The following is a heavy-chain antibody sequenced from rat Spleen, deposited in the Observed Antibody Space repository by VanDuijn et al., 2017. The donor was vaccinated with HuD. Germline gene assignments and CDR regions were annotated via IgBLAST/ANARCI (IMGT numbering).Heavy chain of an antibody. CDR2: IIYDGSKI. J-gene: IGHJ2*01. CDR1: GFTFSDFY. CDR3: TRGTYYRH. Sequence: EVQLVESGGGSVQPGRSLKLSCATSGFTFSDFYMAWVRQAPKKGLEWVATIIYDGSKIYYPDSVKGRFTISRDTVQNILYLQMNSPRSEDTATYYCTRGTYYRHWGQGVMVTVSS. D-gene: IGHD1-9*01. V-gene: IGHV5-7*01.